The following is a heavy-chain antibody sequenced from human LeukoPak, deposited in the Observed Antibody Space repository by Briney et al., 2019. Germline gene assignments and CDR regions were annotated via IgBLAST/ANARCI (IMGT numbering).Heavy chain of an antibody. CDR3: ARHEGGYCSSTSCPPRDDNWFDP. V-gene: IGHV5-51*01. J-gene: IGHJ5*02. D-gene: IGHD2-2*01. CDR2: IYPGDSDT. CDR1: GYSFTSYW. Sequence: GESLKISCKGSGYSFTSYWIGWVRQIRGKGLEWMGIIYPGDSDTRYSPSFQGQVTISADKSISTAYLQWSSLKASDTAIYYCARHEGGYCSSTSCPPRDDNWFDPWGQGTLVTVSS.